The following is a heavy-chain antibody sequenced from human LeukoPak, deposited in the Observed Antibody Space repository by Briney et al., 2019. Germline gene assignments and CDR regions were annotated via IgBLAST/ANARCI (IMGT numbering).Heavy chain of an antibody. CDR3: ASRPGPRDGPRGDYFDY. V-gene: IGHV3-7*01. Sequence: GGSLRLSCAASGFTFSSYWMSWVRQAPGKGLEWVANIKQDGSEKYYVDSVKGRFTISRDNAKNSLYLQMNSLRAEDTAVYYCASRPGPRDGPRGDYFDYWGQGTLVTVSS. D-gene: IGHD5-24*01. J-gene: IGHJ4*02. CDR2: IKQDGSEK. CDR1: GFTFSSYW.